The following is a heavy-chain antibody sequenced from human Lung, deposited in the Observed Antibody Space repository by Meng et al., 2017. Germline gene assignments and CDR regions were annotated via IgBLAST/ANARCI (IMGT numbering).Heavy chain of an antibody. CDR2: ISVKNGEA. CDR3: ARYGPNGSVWYFDF. Sequence: QVQQVGSGAVANTAGASMTVSCKVAGNICTNYDISWVRQAPGQGLEWMGWISVKNGEAKYPQNFQGRVTMTADTTTHTAYMELRSLTSDDTAVYYWARYGPNGSVWYFDFWGHGTLVTVSS. CDR1: GNICTNYD. D-gene: IGHD4/OR15-4a*01. J-gene: IGHJ2*01. V-gene: IGHV1-18*01.